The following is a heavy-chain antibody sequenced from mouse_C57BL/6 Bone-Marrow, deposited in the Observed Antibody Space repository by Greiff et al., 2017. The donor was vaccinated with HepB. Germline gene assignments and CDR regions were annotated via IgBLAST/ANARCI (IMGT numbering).Heavy chain of an antibody. Sequence: VQLQQSGAELVRPGASVKLSCTASGFNIKDDYMHWVKQRPEQGLEWIGWIDPENGDTEYASKFQGKATITADTSSNTAYLQLSSLTSEDTAVYYCTSPAWFAYWAKGLWSLSLQ. CDR2: IDPENGDT. CDR3: TSPAWFAY. V-gene: IGHV14-4*01. J-gene: IGHJ3*01. CDR1: GFNIKDDY.